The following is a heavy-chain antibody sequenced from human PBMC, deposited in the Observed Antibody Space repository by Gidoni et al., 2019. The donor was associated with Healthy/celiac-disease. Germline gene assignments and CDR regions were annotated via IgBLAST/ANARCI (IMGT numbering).Heavy chain of an antibody. V-gene: IGHV3-30*04. Sequence: QVQLVESGGGVVQPGRSLRLSCAASGFTFSSYALHWVRQAAGQGLGWVAVISYDGSNKYYADSVKGRFTISRDNSKNTLYLQMNSLRAEDTAVYYCARGRSYRAGYFQHWGQGTLVTVSS. CDR1: GFTFSSYA. CDR2: ISYDGSNK. D-gene: IGHD3-16*02. J-gene: IGHJ1*01. CDR3: ARGRSYRAGYFQH.